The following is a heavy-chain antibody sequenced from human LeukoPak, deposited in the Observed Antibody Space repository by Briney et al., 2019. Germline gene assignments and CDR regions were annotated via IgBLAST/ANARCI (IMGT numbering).Heavy chain of an antibody. CDR2: ISYDGSNK. D-gene: IGHD3-9*01. V-gene: IGHV3-30*04. Sequence: GRSLRLSCAASGFTFSSYAMHWVRQAPGKGLEWVAVISYDGSNKYYADSVKDRFTISRDNSKNTLYLQMNSLRAEDTAVYYCARDRDYDILTGYFDYWGQGTLVTVSS. CDR3: ARDRDYDILTGYFDY. J-gene: IGHJ4*02. CDR1: GFTFSSYA.